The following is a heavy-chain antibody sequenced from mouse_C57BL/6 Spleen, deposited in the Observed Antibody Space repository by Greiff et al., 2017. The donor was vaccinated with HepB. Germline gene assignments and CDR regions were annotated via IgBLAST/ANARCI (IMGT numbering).Heavy chain of an antibody. CDR1: GFTFSDYG. J-gene: IGHJ1*03. CDR2: ISSGSSTI. CDR3: ARVYYSNHWYFDV. V-gene: IGHV5-17*01. D-gene: IGHD2-5*01. Sequence: DVHLVESGGGLVKPGGSLKLSCAASGFTFSDYGMHWVRQAPEKGLEWVAYISSGSSTIYYADTVKGRFTISRDNAKNTLFLQMTSLRSEDTALYYCARVYYSNHWYFDVCGTGTTVTVSS.